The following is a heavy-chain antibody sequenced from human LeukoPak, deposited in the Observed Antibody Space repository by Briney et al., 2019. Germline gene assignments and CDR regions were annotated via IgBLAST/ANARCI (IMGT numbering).Heavy chain of an antibody. D-gene: IGHD2-21*02. CDR3: SRDMTYCGGDCYWNWFDP. J-gene: IGHJ5*02. V-gene: IGHV4-4*07. CDR2: IDTSGST. Sequence: KPSETLSLTCTVSGGSISSYYWSWIRQPAGKGLEWIGRIDTSGSTNYNPSLKSRVTMSVDTSKNQFSLKLSSVTAADTAVCYCSRDMTYCGGDCYWNWFDPWGQGTLVTVSS. CDR1: GGSISSYY.